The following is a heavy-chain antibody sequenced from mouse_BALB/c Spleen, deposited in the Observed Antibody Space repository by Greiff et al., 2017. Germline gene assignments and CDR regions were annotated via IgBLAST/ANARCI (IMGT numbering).Heavy chain of an antibody. J-gene: IGHJ4*01. V-gene: IGHV14-3*02. Sequence: VQLKESGAELVKPGASVKLSCTASGFNIKDTYMHWVKQRPEQGLEWIGRIDPANGNTKYDPKFQGKATITADTSSNTAYLQLSSLTSEDTAVYYCASCSYYSYAMDDWGQGTSVTVSA. CDR1: GFNIKDTY. CDR3: ASCSYYSYAMDD. D-gene: IGHD2-12*01. CDR2: IDPANGNT.